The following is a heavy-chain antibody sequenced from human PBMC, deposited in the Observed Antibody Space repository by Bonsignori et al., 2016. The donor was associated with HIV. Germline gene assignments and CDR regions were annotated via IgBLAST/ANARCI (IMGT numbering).Heavy chain of an antibody. Sequence: GGSLRLSCAASGFTVSSNYMSWVRQAPGKGLEWVSVIYSGGSTYYADSVKGRFTISRDNSKNTLYLQMNSLRAEDTAVYYCARAARYSSSDYWGQGTLVTVSS. D-gene: IGHD6-6*01. CDR3: ARAARYSSSDY. CDR1: GFTVSSNY. J-gene: IGHJ4*02. CDR2: IYSGGST. V-gene: IGHV3-66*01.